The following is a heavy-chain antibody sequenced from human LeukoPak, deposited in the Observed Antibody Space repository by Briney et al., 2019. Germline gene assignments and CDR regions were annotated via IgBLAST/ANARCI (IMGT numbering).Heavy chain of an antibody. D-gene: IGHD6-13*01. Sequence: SVKVSCKASGGTFSSYAISWVRQAPGQGLEWMGGIIPIFGTANYAQKFQGRVTITADESTSTAYMELSSLRSEDTAVYYCATVGVIAAAGTRYFQHWGQGTLVTVSS. J-gene: IGHJ1*01. CDR1: GGTFSSYA. CDR2: IIPIFGTA. V-gene: IGHV1-69*13. CDR3: ATVGVIAAAGTRYFQH.